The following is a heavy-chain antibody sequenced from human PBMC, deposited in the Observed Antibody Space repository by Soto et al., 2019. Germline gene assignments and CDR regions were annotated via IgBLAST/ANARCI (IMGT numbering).Heavy chain of an antibody. V-gene: IGHV4-34*01. CDR3: ARAPKVSGSSQTRPDF. CDR1: SGSYGGYY. D-gene: IGHD6-6*01. CDR2: ISQSGNT. J-gene: IGHJ4*02. Sequence: SETVSLTCSIYSGSYGGYYWSWIRQPPGKGLEWIGEISQSGNTNNSPYLKSRVCISIDTSKKQFSLNLPSVSAADTAVYYCARAPKVSGSSQTRPDFWGQGTLVSVS.